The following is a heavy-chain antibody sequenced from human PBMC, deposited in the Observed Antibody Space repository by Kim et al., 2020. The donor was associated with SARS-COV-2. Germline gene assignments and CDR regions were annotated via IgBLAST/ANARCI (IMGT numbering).Heavy chain of an antibody. CDR3: AADPIDYYYGMDV. V-gene: IGHV1-58*01. Sequence: YAQKFQERVTITRDMSTSTAYMELSSLRSEDTAVYYCAADPIDYYYGMDVWGQGTTVTVSS. J-gene: IGHJ6*02. D-gene: IGHD3-22*01.